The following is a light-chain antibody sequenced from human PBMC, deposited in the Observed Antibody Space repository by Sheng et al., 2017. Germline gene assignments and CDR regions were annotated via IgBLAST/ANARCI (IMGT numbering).Light chain of an antibody. Sequence: QSVLAQPPSASGTPGQRITISCSGGRSNIGTNNVNWYHRIPGTGPQTSSLLVMISGPQGSRDRFSASKSGTSASLVVSGLQSEDEADYYCAAWDDSLNDYVFGAGTKVIV. CDR1: RSNIGTNN. V-gene: IGLV1-44*01. J-gene: IGLJ1*01. CDR3: AAWDDSLNDYV. CDR2: VM.